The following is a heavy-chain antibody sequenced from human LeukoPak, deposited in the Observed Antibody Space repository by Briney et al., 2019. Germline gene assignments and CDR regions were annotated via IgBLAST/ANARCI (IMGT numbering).Heavy chain of an antibody. D-gene: IGHD3-10*01. CDR1: GYTFSDHY. J-gene: IGHJ5*02. V-gene: IGHV4-31*02. CDR3: ANYGSGSYRFDP. CDR2: IYYSGST. Sequence: LRLSCAVSGYTFSDHYIDWVRQAPGKGLEWIGYIYYSGSTYYNPSLKSRVTISVDTSKNQFSLKLSSVTAADTAVYYCANYGSGSYRFDPWGQGTLVTVSS.